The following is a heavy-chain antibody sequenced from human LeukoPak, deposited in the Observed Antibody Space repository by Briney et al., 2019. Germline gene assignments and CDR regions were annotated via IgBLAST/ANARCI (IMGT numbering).Heavy chain of an antibody. CDR2: IIPIFGTA. Sequence: SVKVSCKASGYTFTSYGISWVRQAPGQGLEWMGGIIPIFGTANYAQKFQGRVTITADESTSTAYMELSSLRSEDTAVYYCARSYCGGDCYRNFDYWGQGTLVTVSS. CDR3: ARSYCGGDCYRNFDY. D-gene: IGHD2-21*02. V-gene: IGHV1-69*13. J-gene: IGHJ4*02. CDR1: GYTFTSYG.